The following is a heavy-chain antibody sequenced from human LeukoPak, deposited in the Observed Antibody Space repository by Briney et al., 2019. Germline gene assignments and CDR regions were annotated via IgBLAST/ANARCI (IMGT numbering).Heavy chain of an antibody. Sequence: PSETLSLTCTVSGGPISSSSYYWGWIRQPPGKGLEWIGNIYYSGNTYYNPSLKSRVTISVDTSKIQFSLKLNSVTAADTAVYYCARLYSYGDYWGQGTLVTVSS. CDR1: GGPISSSSYY. CDR3: ARLYSYGDY. J-gene: IGHJ4*02. D-gene: IGHD5-18*01. CDR2: IYYSGNT. V-gene: IGHV4-39*01.